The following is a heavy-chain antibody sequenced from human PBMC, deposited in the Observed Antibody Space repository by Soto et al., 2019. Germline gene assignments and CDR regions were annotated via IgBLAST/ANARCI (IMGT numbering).Heavy chain of an antibody. CDR2: IYYGGGT. J-gene: IGHJ4*02. V-gene: IGHV4-39*01. Sequence: SETLSLTCTVSGGSMSSSNDYWGWIRQPPGKGLEWIGSIYYGGGTHYNPSLGSRVTISIDTPKNQFSLKLRSVTAADTAVFYCARYSASTMLDYWSQGTLVTVSS. D-gene: IGHD2-15*01. CDR3: ARYSASTMLDY. CDR1: GGSMSSSNDY.